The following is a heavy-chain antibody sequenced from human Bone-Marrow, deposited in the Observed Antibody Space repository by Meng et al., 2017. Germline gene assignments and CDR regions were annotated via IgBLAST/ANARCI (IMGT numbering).Heavy chain of an antibody. V-gene: IGHV3-66*02. D-gene: IGHD3-10*01. Sequence: GESLKISCVASGLTLSDYYMSWIRQAPGKGLEWVSVIYSGGSTYYADSVKGRFTISRDNSKNTLYLQMNSLRAEDTAVYYCASESSGSYFDYWGQGTLVTVSS. CDR3: ASESSGSYFDY. CDR1: GLTLSDYY. CDR2: IYSGGST. J-gene: IGHJ4*02.